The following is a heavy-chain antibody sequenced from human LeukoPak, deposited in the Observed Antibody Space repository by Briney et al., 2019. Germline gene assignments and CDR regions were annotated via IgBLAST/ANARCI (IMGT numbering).Heavy chain of an antibody. V-gene: IGHV3-23*01. D-gene: IGHD1-26*01. J-gene: IGHJ4*02. CDR3: AKEYSGSYSGDY. CDR2: ISGSGGST. CDR1: GFTFSSYA. Sequence: GGSLRLSCAASGFTFSSYAMSWVRQAPGKGLEWVSAISGSGGSTYYADSVKGRVTISRDNSKTTLYLQMNSLRAEDTAVYYCAKEYSGSYSGDYWGQGTLVTVSS.